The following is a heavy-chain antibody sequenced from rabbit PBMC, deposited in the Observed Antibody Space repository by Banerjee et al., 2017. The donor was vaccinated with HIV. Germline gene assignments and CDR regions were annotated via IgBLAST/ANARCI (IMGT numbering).Heavy chain of an antibody. CDR3: ARDLAGVIGWNFGL. CDR1: GFDFSSNA. Sequence: QEQLVESGGGLVQPEGSLTLTCKASGFDFSSNAMYWVRQAPGKGLEWIGCIYAGSSGSTYYASWAKGRFTISKTSSTTVTLQMTSLTAADTATYFCARDLAGVIGWNFGLWGQGTLVTVS. J-gene: IGHJ3*01. D-gene: IGHD4-1*01. V-gene: IGHV1S45*01. CDR2: IYAGSSGST.